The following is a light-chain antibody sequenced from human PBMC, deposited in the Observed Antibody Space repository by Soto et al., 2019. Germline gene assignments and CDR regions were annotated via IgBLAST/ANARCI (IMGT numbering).Light chain of an antibody. Sequence: EIVLTQSPGTLSLSPGEKAALSCRASQSVSSSYLAWYQQKPGQAPRLLINGASSRATGIPDRFSGSGSGTDFTRTISRLEVEDFAVYYYQRYRSAPPSTFGVGTKVDIK. CDR1: QSVSSSY. CDR3: QRYRSAPPST. V-gene: IGKV3-20*01. CDR2: GAS. J-gene: IGKJ4*01.